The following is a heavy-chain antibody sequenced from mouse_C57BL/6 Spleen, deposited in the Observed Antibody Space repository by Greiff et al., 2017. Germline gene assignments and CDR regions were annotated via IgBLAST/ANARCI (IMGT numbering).Heavy chain of an antibody. CDR3: ARGDYYGSRGFAY. CDR2: IYPRGGST. CDR1: GYTFTSYD. J-gene: IGHJ3*01. V-gene: IGHV1-85*01. D-gene: IGHD1-1*01. Sequence: VKLLESGPELVKPGASVKLSCKASGYTFTSYDINWVKQRPGQGLEWIGWIYPRGGSTKYHEKFKGQATLSVDTSSSTAYMELHSLTSEDSEVYFCARGDYYGSRGFAYWGQGTLVTVSA.